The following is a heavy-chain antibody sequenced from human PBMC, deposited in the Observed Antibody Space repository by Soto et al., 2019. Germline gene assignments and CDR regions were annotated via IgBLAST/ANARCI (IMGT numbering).Heavy chain of an antibody. CDR1: GDTHTIYF. J-gene: IGHJ4*02. CDR3: ARGGSYYAH. D-gene: IGHD1-26*01. CDR2: INSVSGGA. Sequence: QVQLVQSGAEVKQPGASVRVSCKASGDTHTIYFIHWLRQAPGQGLEWMGWINSVSGGANYAPRFQGRVAMTRDRSYATAFMELSRLRSDDTAVYYCARGGSYYAHWGQGTLFIVSS. V-gene: IGHV1-2*02.